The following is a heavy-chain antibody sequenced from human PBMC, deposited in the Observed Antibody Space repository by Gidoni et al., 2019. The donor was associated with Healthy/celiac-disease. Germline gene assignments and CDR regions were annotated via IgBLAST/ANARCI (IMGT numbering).Heavy chain of an antibody. CDR2: ISYDGSNK. CDR3: AKIFQIAVANNSFDY. Sequence: QVQLVESGGGVVQPGRSLRLSCAASGFTFSSYGMHWVRQAPGKGLEWVAVISYDGSNKYYADSVKGRFTISRDNSKNTLYLQMNSLRAEDTAVYYCAKIFQIAVANNSFDYWGQGTLVTVSS. V-gene: IGHV3-30*18. D-gene: IGHD6-19*01. J-gene: IGHJ4*02. CDR1: GFTFSSYG.